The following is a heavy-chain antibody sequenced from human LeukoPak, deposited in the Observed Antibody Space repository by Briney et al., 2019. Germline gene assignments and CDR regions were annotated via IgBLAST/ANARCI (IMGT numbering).Heavy chain of an antibody. D-gene: IGHD3-9*01. CDR3: AKQADILTGYSPFDY. J-gene: IGHJ4*02. CDR1: GYSFTSYW. CDR2: IHPGDSDT. Sequence: GESLKISCKGSGYSFTSYWIGWVRQMPGKGLEWMGIIHPGDSDTRYSPPFQGQVSISADKSISTAYLQWSSLKASDTAMYYCAKQADILTGYSPFDYWGQGTLVIVSS. V-gene: IGHV5-51*01.